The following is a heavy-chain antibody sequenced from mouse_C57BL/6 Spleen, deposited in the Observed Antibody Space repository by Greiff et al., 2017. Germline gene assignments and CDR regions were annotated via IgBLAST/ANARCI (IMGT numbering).Heavy chain of an antibody. CDR1: GYTLTEYT. V-gene: IGHV1-62-2*01. CDR3: ARESYDYDEGFDY. CDR2: FYTGSGSI. J-gene: IGHJ2*01. D-gene: IGHD2-4*01. Sequence: VQLQQSGAELVKPGASVKLSCKASGYTLTEYTIHWVKQRCGKGLEWIGWFYTGSGSIKYNEKFKDKATLTADKSSSTVYMELSRLTSEDSAVYFCARESYDYDEGFDYWGQGTTLTVSS.